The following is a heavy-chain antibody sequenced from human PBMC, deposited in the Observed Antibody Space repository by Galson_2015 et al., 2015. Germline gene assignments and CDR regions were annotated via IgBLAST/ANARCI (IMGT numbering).Heavy chain of an antibody. V-gene: IGHV6-1*01. CDR2: TYYRSKWYN. D-gene: IGHD3-16*02. Sequence: CAISGDSVSSNSAAWNWIRQSPSRGLEWLGRTYYRSKWYNDYAVSVKSRITINPITSKNQFSLQLNSVTPEDTAVYYCARDKGLQYLSFYYYYYYMDVWVTGTPVPVSS. CDR1: GDSVSSNSAA. J-gene: IGHJ6*03. CDR3: ARDKGLQYLSFYYYYYYMDV.